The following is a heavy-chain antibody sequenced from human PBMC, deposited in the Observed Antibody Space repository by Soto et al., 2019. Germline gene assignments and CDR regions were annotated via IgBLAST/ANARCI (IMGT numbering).Heavy chain of an antibody. D-gene: IGHD6-13*01. CDR1: GYTLSDYF. J-gene: IGHJ3*02. Sequence: QVQLLQSGAEVRKPGASVRVSCEASGYTLSDYFMQWVRQAPGQGLEWMGWINPNTGDTHYAQKFQGRGAMTRDTSINTAYMELNRLTSEDTAVYFCTRGGGGIGTGGTGYDAFDIWGQGTKVTVSS. V-gene: IGHV1-2*02. CDR3: TRGGGGIGTGGTGYDAFDI. CDR2: INPNTGDT.